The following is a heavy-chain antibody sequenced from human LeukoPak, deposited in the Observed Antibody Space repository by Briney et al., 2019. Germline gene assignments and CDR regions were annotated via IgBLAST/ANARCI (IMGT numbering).Heavy chain of an antibody. D-gene: IGHD1-26*01. Sequence: PGGSLGLSCAASGFTFSSYSMNWVRQAPGKGLEWVSYISSSSSTIYYADSVKGRLTISRDNAKNSLYLQMNSLRPEDTAVYYCARGVGAADYWGQGTLVTVSS. CDR1: GFTFSSYS. CDR2: ISSSSSTI. J-gene: IGHJ4*02. V-gene: IGHV3-48*01. CDR3: ARGVGAADY.